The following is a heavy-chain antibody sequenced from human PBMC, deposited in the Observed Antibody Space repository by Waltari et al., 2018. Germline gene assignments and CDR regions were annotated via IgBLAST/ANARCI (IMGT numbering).Heavy chain of an antibody. CDR3: ARNYRDY. J-gene: IGHJ4*02. CDR1: GFTFSNYW. V-gene: IGHV3-74*01. CDR2: ISGDGGIT. D-gene: IGHD3-16*02. Sequence: EVQLVESGGGLVQPGGSLRLSCAASGFTFSNYWLHWVRQVPGKGLVCVSRISGDGGITHYADSVKGRFTISRDNAENTLYLQMNSLTVEDTAVYYCARNYRDYWGQGTLVTVSS.